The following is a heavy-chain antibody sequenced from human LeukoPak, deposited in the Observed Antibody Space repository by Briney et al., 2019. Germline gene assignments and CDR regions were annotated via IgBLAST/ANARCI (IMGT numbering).Heavy chain of an antibody. CDR3: ARLLGESTIYDL. D-gene: IGHD3-16*01. CDR2: ISYDGSNK. V-gene: IGHV3-30-3*01. CDR1: GFTFSSYA. J-gene: IGHJ5*02. Sequence: QPGRSLRLSCAASGFTFSSYAMHWVRQAPGKGLEWVAVISYDGSNKYYADSVKGRFTISRDNSKNTLYLQMNSLRAEDTAMYYCARLLGESTIYDLWGQGTPVTVSS.